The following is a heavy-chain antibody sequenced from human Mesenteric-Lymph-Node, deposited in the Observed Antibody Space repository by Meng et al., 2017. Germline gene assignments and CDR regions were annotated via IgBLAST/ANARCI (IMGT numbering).Heavy chain of an antibody. J-gene: IGHJ4*02. Sequence: GGSLRLSCAASGFTFSSYWMSWVRQAPGKGLEGVANIRQEGSEKYYVDSVKGRVTISRDNAKNSLFLQMNSLRDDDTAVYYCARFLRSGDGHKCYFDYWGQGTLVTVSS. CDR2: IRQEGSEK. V-gene: IGHV3-7*01. CDR1: GFTFSSYW. D-gene: IGHD5-24*01. CDR3: ARFLRSGDGHKCYFDY.